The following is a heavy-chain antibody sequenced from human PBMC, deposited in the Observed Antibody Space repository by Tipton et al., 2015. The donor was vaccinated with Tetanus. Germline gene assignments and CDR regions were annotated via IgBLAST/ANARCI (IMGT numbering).Heavy chain of an antibody. J-gene: IGHJ4*02. V-gene: IGHV3-15*01. Sequence: SLRLSCAASGLTFSEFTFADAWMSWVRRAPGKLLEWIGRIKSKLDGGAIDYAASMEGRFIISRDDSQNAVFLQMNSLKPEDPAVYYCSTSGPGVSGGDYWGQGTLGTVSS. D-gene: IGHD3-16*01. CDR3: STSGPGVSGGDY. CDR2: IKSKLDGGAI. CDR1: GLTFSEFTFADAW.